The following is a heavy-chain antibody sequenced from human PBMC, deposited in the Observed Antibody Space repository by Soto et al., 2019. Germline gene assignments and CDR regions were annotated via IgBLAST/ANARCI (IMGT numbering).Heavy chain of an antibody. CDR2: IYYSGST. CDR3: VGELWHISHY. Sequence: QVQLQESGPGLVKPSQTLSLTCTVSGGSISSGGYYWSWIRQHPGKGLERIGYIYYSGSTYYNPSLKSLVTISADTSKHQFSLKLGYVTAADTAVYYCVGELWHISHYCGQGTLVTVSS. CDR1: GGSISSGGYY. J-gene: IGHJ4*02. D-gene: IGHD2-21*01. V-gene: IGHV4-31*01.